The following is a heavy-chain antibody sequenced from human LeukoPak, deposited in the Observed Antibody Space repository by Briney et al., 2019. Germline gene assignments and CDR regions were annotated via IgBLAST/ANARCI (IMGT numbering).Heavy chain of an antibody. J-gene: IGHJ4*02. D-gene: IGHD3-3*01. Sequence: GGSLRLSCAASGFTFSSYAMHWVRQAPGKGLEWVSSISSSSSYIYYADSVKGRFTISRDNAKNSLYLQMNSLRAEDTAVYCCARSVTYYDFWSGSYWGQGTLVTVSS. V-gene: IGHV3-21*01. CDR1: GFTFSSYA. CDR3: ARSVTYYDFWSGSY. CDR2: ISSSSSYI.